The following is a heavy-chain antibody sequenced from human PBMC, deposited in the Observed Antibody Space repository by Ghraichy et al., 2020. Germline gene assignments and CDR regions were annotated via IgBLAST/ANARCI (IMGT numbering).Heavy chain of an antibody. D-gene: IGHD6-13*01. Sequence: SETLSLTCAVYGGSFSGYYWSWIRQPPGKGLEWIGEINHSGSTNYNPSLKSRVAISVDTSKNQFSLKVSSVTAADTAVYYCARGSAGIAEADTSVYYYGMDVWGQGTTVTVSS. CDR3: ARGSAGIAEADTSVYYYGMDV. V-gene: IGHV4-34*01. CDR1: GGSFSGYY. CDR2: INHSGST. J-gene: IGHJ6*02.